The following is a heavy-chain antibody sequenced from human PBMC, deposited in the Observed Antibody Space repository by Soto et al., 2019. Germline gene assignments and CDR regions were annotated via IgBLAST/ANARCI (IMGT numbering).Heavy chain of an antibody. D-gene: IGHD6-19*01. Sequence: QVQLEESGGGVVQPGSSLRLSCAASGFMFSTYARHWVRQAPGQGLEWVAVISYDGSDIYYGDSGKGRFTISRDNSRNTLYLEMNSMQPEDTAVFYCARDQGRTVTRGDWFDPWGQGTLVTVSS. CDR1: GFMFSTYA. J-gene: IGHJ5*02. CDR3: ARDQGRTVTRGDWFDP. V-gene: IGHV3-30-3*01. CDR2: ISYDGSDI.